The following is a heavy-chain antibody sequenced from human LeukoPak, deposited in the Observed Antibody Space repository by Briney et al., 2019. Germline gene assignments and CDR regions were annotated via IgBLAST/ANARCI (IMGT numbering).Heavy chain of an antibody. V-gene: IGHV4-39*01. CDR2: IYDTGTT. J-gene: IGHJ4*02. D-gene: IGHD3-16*01. Sequence: SETLSLTCSVSGDSVSSSSYYWGWIRQSPGKGLEWLGIIYDTGTTYYNPSLKRRVTVSVDTSNNQVSLDLTSVTAADTAVYYCARGRVVSPFGQWGQGTLVTVDS. CDR1: GDSVSSSSYY. CDR3: ARGRVVSPFGQ.